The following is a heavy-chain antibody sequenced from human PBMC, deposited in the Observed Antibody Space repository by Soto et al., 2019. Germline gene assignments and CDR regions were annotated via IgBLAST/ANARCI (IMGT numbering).Heavy chain of an antibody. Sequence: EVQLLEHGGQLVQPGESLRLSCAASGFTFRTFTMNWVRQAPGKGLEWVSGIIGGDGDKFYSDSVKGRFTISRDNSNDMLFLQMSSLRVDDTAVYFCAKDRDPDGIWTFDSWGQGTLVTVSS. CDR1: GFTFRTFT. CDR2: IIGGDGDK. CDR3: AKDRDPDGIWTFDS. D-gene: IGHD3-9*01. V-gene: IGHV3-23*01. J-gene: IGHJ5*01.